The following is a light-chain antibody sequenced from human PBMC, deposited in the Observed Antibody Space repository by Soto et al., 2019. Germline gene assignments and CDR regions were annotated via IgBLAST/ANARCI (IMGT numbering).Light chain of an antibody. J-gene: IGKJ2*01. CDR1: QDISNY. Sequence: DIQMTQSPSSLSESVGDRVTITCQASQDISNYLKWYQQKPGKAPKLLIYDASNLETGGPSRFSGSGSGTDFTFTISSLQPEDIATYYCQQYDNLPLYTFGQGTKLEIK. CDR3: QQYDNLPLYT. V-gene: IGKV1-33*01. CDR2: DAS.